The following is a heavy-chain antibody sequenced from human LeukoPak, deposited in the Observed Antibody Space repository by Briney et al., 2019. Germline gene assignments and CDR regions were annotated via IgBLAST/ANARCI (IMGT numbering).Heavy chain of an antibody. CDR1: GVSISSGSNY. CDR3: ARGVLVAGGFDY. Sequence: PSETLSLTCSVSGVSISSGSNYWGWIRQPPGKTLEWIGSIYSSGSTYYNPSLKSRVIILMDTAKNHFSLKLSSVTAADTAVYYCARGVLVAGGFDYWGQGTLVTVSS. V-gene: IGHV4-39*07. J-gene: IGHJ4*02. D-gene: IGHD2-8*01. CDR2: IYSSGST.